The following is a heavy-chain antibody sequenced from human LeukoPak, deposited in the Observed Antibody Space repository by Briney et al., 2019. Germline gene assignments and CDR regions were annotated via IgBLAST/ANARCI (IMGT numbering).Heavy chain of an antibody. J-gene: IGHJ4*02. D-gene: IGHD4/OR15-4a*01. CDR1: GFTFSSYS. CDR3: ARRAGAYSHPYDY. Sequence: GGSLRLSCAASGFTFSSYSMNWVRQAPGKGLEWVSFIYTDNTHYSDSVKGRFTISRDNSKNTLYLQMNSLRAEDTAVYYCARRAGAYSHPYDYWGQGTLVTVSS. CDR2: IYTDNT. V-gene: IGHV3-53*01.